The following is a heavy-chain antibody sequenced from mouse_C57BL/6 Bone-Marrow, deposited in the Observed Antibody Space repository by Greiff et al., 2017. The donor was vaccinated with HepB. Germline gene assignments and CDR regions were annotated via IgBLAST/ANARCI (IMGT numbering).Heavy chain of an antibody. CDR3: ARRGAY. V-gene: IGHV5-6*01. CDR1: GFTFSSYG. J-gene: IGHJ3*01. CDR2: ISSGGSYT. Sequence: VQLKESGGDLVKPGGSLKLSCAASGFTFSSYGMSWVRQTPDKRLEWVATISSGGSYTYYPDSVKGQFTISRDNAKNTLYLQMSSLKSEDTAMYYCARRGAYWGQGTLVTVSA.